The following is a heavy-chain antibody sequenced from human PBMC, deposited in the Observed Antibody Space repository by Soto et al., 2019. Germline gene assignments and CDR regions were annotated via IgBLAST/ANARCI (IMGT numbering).Heavy chain of an antibody. J-gene: IGHJ4*02. CDR1: GGSISSSSYY. Sequence: SETLSLTCTVSGGSISSSSYYWGWIRQPPGKGLEWIGSIYYSGSTYYNPSLKSRVTISVDTSKNQFSLELSSVTDVDTAVYYCARHGRDYYDSSGSLAFDYWGRGTLVTVSS. CDR3: ARHGRDYYDSSGSLAFDY. CDR2: IYYSGST. V-gene: IGHV4-39*01. D-gene: IGHD3-22*01.